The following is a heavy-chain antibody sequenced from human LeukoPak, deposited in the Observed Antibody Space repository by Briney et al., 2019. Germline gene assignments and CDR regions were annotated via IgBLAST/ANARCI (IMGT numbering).Heavy chain of an antibody. Sequence: GGSLRLSCAASGFTFSGSPILWVRQASGKGLEWVGRIRSKADNYATAYAASVQGRCTISRDDSKSTAYLQLNSLKTEDTAVYYCARVTTFYQYSGYDFFDYWGQGTLVTVSS. D-gene: IGHD5-12*01. CDR2: IRSKADNYAT. V-gene: IGHV3-73*01. CDR3: ARVTTFYQYSGYDFFDY. CDR1: GFTFSGSP. J-gene: IGHJ4*02.